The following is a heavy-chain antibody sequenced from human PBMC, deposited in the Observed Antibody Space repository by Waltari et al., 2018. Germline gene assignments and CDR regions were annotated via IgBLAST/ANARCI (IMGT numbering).Heavy chain of an antibody. V-gene: IGHV4-34*01. Sequence: QVQLQQWGAGLLKPSETLSLTCAVYGGSFSGYYWSWIRQPPGKGLEWIGEINHSGSTNYNPSLKRRVTISVDTSKNQFSRKLSSVTAADTAVYYCARGPYGSGSIYYYGMDVWGQGTTVTVSS. J-gene: IGHJ6*02. CDR3: ARGPYGSGSIYYYGMDV. CDR1: GGSFSGYY. D-gene: IGHD3-10*01. CDR2: INHSGST.